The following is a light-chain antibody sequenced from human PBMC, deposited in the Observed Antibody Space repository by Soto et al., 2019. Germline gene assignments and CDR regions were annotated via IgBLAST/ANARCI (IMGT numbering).Light chain of an antibody. CDR1: SSDVGGYNY. CDR3: SSYAGRNNFGV. J-gene: IGLJ2*01. V-gene: IGLV2-8*01. CDR2: EVS. Sequence: QSALTQPPSASGSPGQSVTISCTGTSSDVGGYNYVSWYQQHPGKAPKLMIYEVSKRPSGVPDRFSGSKSGNTASLTVSGLQAEDEADYYCSSYAGRNNFGVFGGGTKVTVL.